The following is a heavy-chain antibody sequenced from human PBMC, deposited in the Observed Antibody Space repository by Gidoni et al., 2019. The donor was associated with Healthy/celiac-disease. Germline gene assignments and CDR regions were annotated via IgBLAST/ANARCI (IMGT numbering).Heavy chain of an antibody. V-gene: IGHV4-39*01. Sequence: QLQLQESGPGLVKPSETLSLTCTVSGGSISSSSYYWGWIRQPPGKGLEWIGSIYYSGSTYYNPSLKSRVTISVDTSKNQFSLKLSSVTAADTAVYYCARQGWEPDGYAFDIWGQGTMVTVSS. CDR3: ARQGWEPDGYAFDI. CDR2: IYYSGST. CDR1: GGSISSSSYY. J-gene: IGHJ3*02. D-gene: IGHD1-26*01.